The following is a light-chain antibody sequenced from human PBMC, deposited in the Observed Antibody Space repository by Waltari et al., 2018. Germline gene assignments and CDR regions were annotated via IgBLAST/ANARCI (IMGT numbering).Light chain of an antibody. CDR2: MAS. CDR3: QQYNSYPLT. V-gene: IGKV1-5*03. CDR1: QSFSSR. J-gene: IGKJ2*01. Sequence: DIQMTQSPSTLSASVGARVTITCRASQSFSSRLAWYQQKPGKAPKPLIYMASSLESGVPSRFGGSGSGTEFTLTISSLQPDDFATYYCQQYNSYPLTFGQGTKLEIK.